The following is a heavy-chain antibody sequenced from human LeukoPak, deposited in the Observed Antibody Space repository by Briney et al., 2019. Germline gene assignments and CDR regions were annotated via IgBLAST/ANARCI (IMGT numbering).Heavy chain of an antibody. Sequence: PSETLSLTCTVSGGSISSCTYSWGWIRQPPGKGLEWIGYIYYSGSTNYNPSLKSRVTIAVDTSKNQFSLRLTSVTAADTAVYYCASLDYYDSSGYLYYWGQGTLVTVSS. J-gene: IGHJ4*02. V-gene: IGHV4-61*01. CDR1: GGSISSCTYS. D-gene: IGHD3-22*01. CDR3: ASLDYYDSSGYLYY. CDR2: IYYSGST.